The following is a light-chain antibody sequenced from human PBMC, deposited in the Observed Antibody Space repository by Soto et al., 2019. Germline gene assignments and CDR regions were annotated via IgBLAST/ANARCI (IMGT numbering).Light chain of an antibody. J-gene: IGKJ1*01. CDR3: QRHGAT. V-gene: IGKV3-20*01. Sequence: EIVMTQSPATLSVSPGERATLSCRASQSISGSYLAWYQQRPGQAPRLLIYGASSRATGIPDRFSGSGSGTDFTLTISGLEPEDSAAYYCQRHGATFGQGTKVDI. CDR1: QSISGSY. CDR2: GAS.